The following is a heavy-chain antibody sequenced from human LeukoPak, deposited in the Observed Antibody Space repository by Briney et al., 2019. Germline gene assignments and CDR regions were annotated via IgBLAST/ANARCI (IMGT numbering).Heavy chain of an antibody. J-gene: IGHJ4*02. D-gene: IGHD6-25*01. V-gene: IGHV3-74*01. Sequence: GGSLRLSCAASGFTFSSYWMHLVRHAPGQGLVWVSRINSDGSSTSYADSEKGRFTISRDHAKNTMYLQMNSLRAEDTAVYYCASIQRRVLWGQGTLVTVSS. CDR2: INSDGSST. CDR3: ASIQRRVL. CDR1: GFTFSSYW.